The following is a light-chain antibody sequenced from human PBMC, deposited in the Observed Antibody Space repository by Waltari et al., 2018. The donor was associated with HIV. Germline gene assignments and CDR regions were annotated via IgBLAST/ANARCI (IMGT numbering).Light chain of an antibody. Sequence: QSVLTQPPSASGTPGQRVTISCSGSSSNVHWYQKFPGTAPKLLIYRNNQRPSGGPDRFAGSKSGTSASLAISGLRSEDEADYYCAAWGDNLSGPVLFGGGTKLTVL. CDR2: RNN. J-gene: IGLJ2*01. CDR3: AAWGDNLSGPVL. CDR1: SSN. V-gene: IGLV1-47*01.